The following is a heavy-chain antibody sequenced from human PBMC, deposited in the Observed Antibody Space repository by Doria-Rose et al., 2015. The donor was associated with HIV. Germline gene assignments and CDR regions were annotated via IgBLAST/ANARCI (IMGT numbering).Heavy chain of an antibody. CDR2: ISCDSGAK. J-gene: IGHJ6*03. CDR1: GFSFESYA. D-gene: IGHD3-3*01. Sequence: VQLVQSGGGLVQPGRSLRLSCVGSGFSFESYAMHWVRLAPGKGLEWVAGISCDSGAKGNADSVEGRFTISRDNTKKSVYLEMRSLRPEDTAFYYCAKAPIIGPKYYFYKDVWGKGTSVTVSS. V-gene: IGHV3-9*01. CDR3: AKAPIIGPKYYFYKDV.